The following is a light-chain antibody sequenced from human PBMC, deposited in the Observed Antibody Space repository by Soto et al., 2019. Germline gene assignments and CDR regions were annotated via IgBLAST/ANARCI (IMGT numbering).Light chain of an antibody. Sequence: DIQVPQSPSSLSASVGDSVTITCRTSQRIGTFLNWYQQRQGRAPNLLIYSASTLQSGVPSRFNAGGSGTDFTLAITSLQPEDSATYYCQLSYNAWTFGQGTKVEIK. CDR3: QLSYNAWT. CDR1: QRIGTF. J-gene: IGKJ1*01. CDR2: SAS. V-gene: IGKV1-39*01.